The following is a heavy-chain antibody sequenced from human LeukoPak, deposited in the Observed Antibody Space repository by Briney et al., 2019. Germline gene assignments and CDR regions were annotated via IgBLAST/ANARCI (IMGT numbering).Heavy chain of an antibody. CDR2: ISSSSSYI. CDR3: ARDKVRQQLFYGMDV. V-gene: IGHV3-21*01. J-gene: IGHJ6*02. CDR1: GFTFSSYS. Sequence: PGGSLRLSCAASGFTFSSYSMNWVRQAPGKGLEWVSSISSSSSYIYYADSVKGRFTISRDNAKNTLYLQMNSLRAEDTAVYYCARDKVRQQLFYGMDVWGQGTTVTVSS. D-gene: IGHD6-13*01.